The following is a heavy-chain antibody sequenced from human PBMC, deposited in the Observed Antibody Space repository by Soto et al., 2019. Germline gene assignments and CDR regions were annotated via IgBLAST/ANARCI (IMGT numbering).Heavy chain of an antibody. J-gene: IGHJ6*02. D-gene: IGHD6-13*01. CDR3: AKDEARSSSSWYHYSYYGMDV. V-gene: IGHV3-43*01. CDR1: GFTFGDYA. Sequence: PGGSLRLSCAASGFTFGDYAMRWFRQAPGKGLEWVCVISWDGGSTYYAYSVKGRFTISSDNNKNSMTPQMNSLRTEATALYYYAKDEARSSSSWYHYSYYGMDVWGQGTTVTVSS. CDR2: ISWDGGST.